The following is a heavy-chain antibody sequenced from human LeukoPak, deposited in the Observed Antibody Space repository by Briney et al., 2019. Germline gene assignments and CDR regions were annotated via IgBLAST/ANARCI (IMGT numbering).Heavy chain of an antibody. Sequence: GESLKISCKGSGYTFSSYWIGWVRQMPGKGLEWMGIIYPDDSDTRYSPSFQGQVTISADKSISTAYLQWSSLKASDTAMYYCARLAYCSNDVCYSNYYYSMDVWGKGTTVTVSS. CDR3: ARLAYCSNDVCYSNYYYSMDV. CDR1: GYTFSSYW. D-gene: IGHD2-8*01. J-gene: IGHJ6*03. CDR2: IYPDDSDT. V-gene: IGHV5-51*01.